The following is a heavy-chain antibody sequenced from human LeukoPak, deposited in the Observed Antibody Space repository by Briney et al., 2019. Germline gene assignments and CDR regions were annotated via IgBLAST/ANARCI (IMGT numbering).Heavy chain of an antibody. D-gene: IGHD6-19*01. CDR1: GGSFSGYY. CDR3: ARAPEFSSGWLLDC. CDR2: IHPSGST. V-gene: IGHV4-59*10. Sequence: SETLSLTCAVYGGSFSGYYWSWIRQPPGKGLEWIGRIHPSGSTNYNPSLESRVTMSVDTSKNQFSLKVTSVTATDTGVYYCARAPEFSSGWLLDCWGQGSLVTVSS. J-gene: IGHJ4*02.